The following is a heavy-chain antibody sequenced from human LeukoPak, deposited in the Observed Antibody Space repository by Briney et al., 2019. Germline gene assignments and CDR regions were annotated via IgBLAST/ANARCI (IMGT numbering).Heavy chain of an antibody. CDR3: ARVPRGGYSYSNWFDP. J-gene: IGHJ5*02. D-gene: IGHD5-18*01. CDR1: GGSISGYY. Sequence: SETLSLTCTVSGGSISGYYWSWIRQPPGKGLEWIGYIYYSGSTNYNPSLKSRVTISVDTSKNQFSLKLSSVTAADTAVYYCARVPRGGYSYSNWFDPWGQGTLVTVSS. CDR2: IYYSGST. V-gene: IGHV4-59*01.